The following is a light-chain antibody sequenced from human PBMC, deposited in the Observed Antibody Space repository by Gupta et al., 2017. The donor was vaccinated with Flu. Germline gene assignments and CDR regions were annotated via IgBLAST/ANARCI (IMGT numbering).Light chain of an antibody. CDR3: AAWDDSLNGLI. V-gene: IGLV1-44*01. Sequence: QSVLTQPPSASGTPGQRVTISCSGSGSNIATNTVNWYQQLPGTAPKLLIYNDNQRPSGVPDRFSGSKSCASASLAISGLQSEDEADYYCAAWDDSLNGLIFGGGTKVTVL. CDR1: GSNIATNT. J-gene: IGLJ2*01. CDR2: NDN.